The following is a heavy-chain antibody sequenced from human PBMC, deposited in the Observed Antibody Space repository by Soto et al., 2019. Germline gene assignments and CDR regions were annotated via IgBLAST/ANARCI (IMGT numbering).Heavy chain of an antibody. CDR2: IIPILGIA. Sequence: SVKVSCTASGDTFSSYSISWVRQAPGQGLEWMGRIIPILGIANYAQKFQGRVTITADKSTSTTYMELSSLRSEDTAVYYCASVRRDYDILTGYYTFYFDYWGQGTLVTVSS. J-gene: IGHJ4*02. CDR3: ASVRRDYDILTGYYTFYFDY. CDR1: GDTFSSYS. V-gene: IGHV1-69*02. D-gene: IGHD3-9*01.